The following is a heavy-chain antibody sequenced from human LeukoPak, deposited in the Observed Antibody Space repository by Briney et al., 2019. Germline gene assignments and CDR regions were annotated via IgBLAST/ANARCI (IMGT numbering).Heavy chain of an antibody. CDR2: INHSGST. CDR3: ARGTGDSDCSSTSCYTWYFDY. J-gene: IGHJ4*02. V-gene: IGHV4-34*01. Sequence: SETLSLTCAVYGGSFSGYYWSWIRQPPGKGLEWIGEINHSGSTNYNPSLKSRVTISVDTSKNQFSLKLSSVTAADTAVYYCARGTGDSDCSSTSCYTWYFDYWGQGTLVTVSS. D-gene: IGHD2-2*02. CDR1: GGSFSGYY.